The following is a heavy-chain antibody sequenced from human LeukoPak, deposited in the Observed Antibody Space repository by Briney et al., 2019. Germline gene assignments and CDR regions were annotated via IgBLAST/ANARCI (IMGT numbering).Heavy chain of an antibody. J-gene: IGHJ4*02. CDR2: ISGSGGST. V-gene: IGHV3-23*01. D-gene: IGHD3-9*01. CDR1: GFTFNSYA. Sequence: GGSLRLSCAASGFTFNSYAMSWVRQAPGKGLEWVSAISGSGGSTYYADSVKGRSTISRDNSKNTLYLQMNSLRAEDTAVYFCARGLRYFDWLSPFDYWGQGTLVTVSS. CDR3: ARGLRYFDWLSPFDY.